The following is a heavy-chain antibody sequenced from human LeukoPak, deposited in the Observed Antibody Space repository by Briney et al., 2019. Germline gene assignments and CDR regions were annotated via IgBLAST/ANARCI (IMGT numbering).Heavy chain of an antibody. Sequence: SVKVSCKASGGTFTSYAISWVRQAPGEGLERMGGIIPKAATPNYSQKFQGRVTMTRDMSTSTVYMELSSLRSEDTAVYYCARKAYCGGDCWGIYYYYYMDVWGKGTTVTVSS. CDR1: GGTFTSYA. CDR3: ARKAYCGGDCWGIYYYYYMDV. CDR2: IIPKAATP. V-gene: IGHV1-69*05. J-gene: IGHJ6*03. D-gene: IGHD2-21*02.